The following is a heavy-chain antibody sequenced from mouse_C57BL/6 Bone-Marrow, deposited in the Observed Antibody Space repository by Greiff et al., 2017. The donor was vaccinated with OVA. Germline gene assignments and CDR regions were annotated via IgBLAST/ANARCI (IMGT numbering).Heavy chain of an antibody. Sequence: VQLQQSGAELVRPGTSVKLSCKASGYTFTSYWMHWVKQRPGQGLEWIGVIDPSDSYTNYNQKFKGKATLTVDTSSSTAYMQLSSLTSEDSAVYYCARGDYGSSYGKGFAYWGQGTLVTVSA. CDR1: GYTFTSYW. CDR2: IDPSDSYT. J-gene: IGHJ3*01. D-gene: IGHD1-1*01. V-gene: IGHV1-59*01. CDR3: ARGDYGSSYGKGFAY.